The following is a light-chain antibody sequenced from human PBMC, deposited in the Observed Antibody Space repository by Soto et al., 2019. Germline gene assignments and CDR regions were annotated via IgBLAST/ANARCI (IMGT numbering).Light chain of an antibody. J-gene: IGKJ4*01. CDR2: KAS. Sequence: DIQMTQSPSTLSASVGDRVTITCRASQSISTWLAWYQQKAGKAPKLLIYKASSLEGGVPSRFSGSGSGTEFNITISSLQPDDFATYYFQQYNTCPLTCGGGTTVDIK. CDR1: QSISTW. V-gene: IGKV1-5*03. CDR3: QQYNTCPLT.